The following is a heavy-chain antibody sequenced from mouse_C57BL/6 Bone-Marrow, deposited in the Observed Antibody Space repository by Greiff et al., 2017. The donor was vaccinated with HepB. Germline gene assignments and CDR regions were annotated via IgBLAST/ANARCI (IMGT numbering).Heavy chain of an antibody. V-gene: IGHV1-18*01. Sequence: EVQLQQSGPELVKPGASVKIPCKASGYTFTDYNMDWVKQSHGKSLEWIGDINPNNGGAIYNQKFKGKATLTVDKSSSTAYMELRSLTSEDTAVYYCARGRSNRYAMDYWGQGTSVTVSS. CDR2: INPNNGGA. D-gene: IGHD2-5*01. CDR3: ARGRSNRYAMDY. CDR1: GYTFTDYN. J-gene: IGHJ4*01.